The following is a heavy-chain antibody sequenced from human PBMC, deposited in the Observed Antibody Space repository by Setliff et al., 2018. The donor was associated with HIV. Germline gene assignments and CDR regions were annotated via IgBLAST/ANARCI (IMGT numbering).Heavy chain of an antibody. Sequence: PGGSLRLSCAASGFTLSDHYMDWVRQAPGKGLERVGRIRNKANSFTIEYAASVRGRFTISKDESKNFLFLQMNSLKTEVTAVYYCARNQGNSFGQGFDYWGQGTLVTVSS. CDR1: GFTLSDHY. CDR3: ARNQGNSFGQGFDY. CDR2: IRNKANSFTI. V-gene: IGHV3-72*01. J-gene: IGHJ4*02. D-gene: IGHD5-18*01.